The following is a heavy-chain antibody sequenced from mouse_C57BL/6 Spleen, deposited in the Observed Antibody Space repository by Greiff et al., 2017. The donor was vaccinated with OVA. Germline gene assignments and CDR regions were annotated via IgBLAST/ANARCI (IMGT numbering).Heavy chain of an antibody. J-gene: IGHJ1*03. CDR1: GFTFNTYA. V-gene: IGHV10-3*01. CDR2: IRSKSSNYAT. CDR3: VRDLSEDYDGYWYFDV. D-gene: IGHD2-4*01. Sequence: EVQLVESGGGLVQPKGSLKLSCAASGFTFNTYAMHWVRQAPGKGLEWVARIRSKSSNYATYYADSVKDRFTISRDDSQSMHYLQMNNLKTEDTARYYCVRDLSEDYDGYWYFDVWGTGTTVTVSS.